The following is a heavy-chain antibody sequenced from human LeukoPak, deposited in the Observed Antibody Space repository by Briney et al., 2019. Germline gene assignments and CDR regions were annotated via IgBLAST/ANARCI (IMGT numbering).Heavy chain of an antibody. CDR1: GGSISSSSYY. CDR3: ARPSVAYSQWLVPGGLYFDY. J-gene: IGHJ4*02. CDR2: IYYSGST. V-gene: IGHV4-39*01. D-gene: IGHD6-19*01. Sequence: SETLSLTCTVSGGSISSSSYYWGWIRQPPGKGLEWIGSIYYSGSTYYNPSLKSRVTISVDTSKNQFSLKLSSVTAADTAVYYCARPSVAYSQWLVPGGLYFDYWCQGTLVTVSS.